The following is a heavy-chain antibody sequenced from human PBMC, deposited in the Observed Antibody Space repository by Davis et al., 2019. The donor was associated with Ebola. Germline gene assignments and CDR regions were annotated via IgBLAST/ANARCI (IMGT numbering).Heavy chain of an antibody. CDR3: ARGRILYYDILTAYGWFDP. CDR1: GGSIISSSSY. D-gene: IGHD3-9*01. J-gene: IGHJ5*02. Sequence: SETLSLTCTVSGGSIISSSSYWSWIRQPPGKGLEWIGYIYYSGSPNYNPSLKSRVTISVDTSKNQFSLKLSSVTAADTAVYYCARGRILYYDILTAYGWFDPWGQGTLVTVSS. CDR2: IYYSGSP. V-gene: IGHV4-61*05.